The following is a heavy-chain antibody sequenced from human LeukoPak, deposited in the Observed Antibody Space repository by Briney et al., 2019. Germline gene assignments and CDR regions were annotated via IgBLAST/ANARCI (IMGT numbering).Heavy chain of an antibody. CDR2: FDPEDGET. J-gene: IGHJ6*03. Sequence: ASVKVSCKVSGYTLTELSMHWVRQAPGKGLEWMGGFDPEDGETIYAQKFQGRVTITRNTSISTAYMELSSLRSEDTAVYYCARRVVAATPYYYYYMDVWGKGTTVTASS. CDR3: ARRVVAATPYYYYYMDV. V-gene: IGHV1-24*01. D-gene: IGHD2-15*01. CDR1: GYTLTELS.